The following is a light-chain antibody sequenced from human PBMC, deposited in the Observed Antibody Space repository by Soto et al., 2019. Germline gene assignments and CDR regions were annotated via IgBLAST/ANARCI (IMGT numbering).Light chain of an antibody. CDR1: SGHSDYG. Sequence: QLVLTQSPSASASLGASVKLTCTLSSGHSDYGIAWHQHQPDKCPRYLLKLNRDGSHNKGDGIPDRFSGSSSGAERYLTISRLQSDDEDDYYCKTGYTVVVFGGGTKLTVL. J-gene: IGLJ2*01. CDR3: KTGYTVVV. CDR2: LNRDGSH. V-gene: IGLV4-69*01.